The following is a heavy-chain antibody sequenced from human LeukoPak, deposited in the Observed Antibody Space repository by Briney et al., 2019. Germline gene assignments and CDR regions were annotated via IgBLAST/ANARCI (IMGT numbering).Heavy chain of an antibody. V-gene: IGHV4-59*11. Sequence: SETLSLTCTVSGGSISSHFWSWIRQPPGKGLEWIAYTFDTVRISYSPSRKSRVTISVDATKNQFSLRLTSVTAADTAVYYCARGLIGYDDSGYYLSRLDSWGQGSLVTVSS. D-gene: IGHD3-22*01. CDR1: GGSISSHF. CDR3: ARGLIGYDDSGYYLSRLDS. J-gene: IGHJ4*02. CDR2: TFDTVRI.